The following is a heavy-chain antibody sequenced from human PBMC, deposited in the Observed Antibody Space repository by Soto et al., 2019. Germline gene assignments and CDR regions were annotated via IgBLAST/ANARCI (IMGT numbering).Heavy chain of an antibody. D-gene: IGHD3-22*01. J-gene: IGHJ3*02. CDR2: INPISGTA. Sequence: SVKVSCKASGGTFSSYAISWVRQAPGQGLEWMGWINPISGTASYAQKFQGRVTITADKSRSTAYMELSSLRSEDTAVYYCARVRYYDSSGPHAFDIWGQRTMVTGSS. V-gene: IGHV1-69*06. CDR1: GGTFSSYA. CDR3: ARVRYYDSSGPHAFDI.